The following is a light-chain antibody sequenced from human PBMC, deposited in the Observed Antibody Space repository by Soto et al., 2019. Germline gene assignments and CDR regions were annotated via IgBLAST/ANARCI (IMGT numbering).Light chain of an antibody. V-gene: IGKV1-5*03. J-gene: IGKJ1*01. Sequence: DIQMTQSPSTLSGSVGDRVTITCRASQTISSWLAWYQQKPGKAPKLLLYKASTLKSVVPSRFSGSGSGTEFTLTISSLQPDDFATYYCQHYNSYSEEFGQGTKVELK. CDR3: QHYNSYSEE. CDR1: QTISSW. CDR2: KAS.